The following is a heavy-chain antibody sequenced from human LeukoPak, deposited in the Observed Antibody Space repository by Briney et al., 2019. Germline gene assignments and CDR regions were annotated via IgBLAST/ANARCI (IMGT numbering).Heavy chain of an antibody. CDR3: ARDHPSAMVRGVMGGFDP. V-gene: IGHV3-20*04. CDR1: GFIFDDYG. CDR2: ITWNGVST. J-gene: IGHJ5*02. Sequence: PGGALRVSCAAPGFIFDDYGMSWVRQAPGKGLEWVSGITWNGVSTGYGHSVKGRFTIPRDNAKNPLYLQMNSLTAEDTALYYCARDHPSAMVRGVMGGFDPWGQGTLVTVSS. D-gene: IGHD3-10*01.